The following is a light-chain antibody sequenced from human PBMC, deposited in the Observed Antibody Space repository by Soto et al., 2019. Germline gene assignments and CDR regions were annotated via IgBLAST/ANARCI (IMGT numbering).Light chain of an antibody. CDR2: AAS. Sequence: DIQMTQSPSTLSGSVGDRVTITCRASQTISSWLAWYQQKPGKVPKLLIYAASTLQSGVPSRFSGSGSGTDFTLTISSPQPEDVATYYCQKYNSASWTFGQGTKVDI. CDR1: QTISSW. V-gene: IGKV1-27*01. J-gene: IGKJ1*01. CDR3: QKYNSASWT.